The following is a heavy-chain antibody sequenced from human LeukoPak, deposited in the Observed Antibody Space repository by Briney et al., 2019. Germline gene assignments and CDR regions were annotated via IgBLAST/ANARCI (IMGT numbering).Heavy chain of an antibody. CDR3: ARENDRYGRIDY. J-gene: IGHJ4*02. D-gene: IGHD5-18*01. V-gene: IGHV4-59*01. Sequence: SETLSPTCTVSGGSISSYYWSWVRQPPGKGLEWIGYVSYSGSTDYNPSLKSRVIISIDTSKNQFSLRLSSATAADTAVYYCARENDRYGRIDYWGQGTQVTVSS. CDR2: VSYSGST. CDR1: GGSISSYY.